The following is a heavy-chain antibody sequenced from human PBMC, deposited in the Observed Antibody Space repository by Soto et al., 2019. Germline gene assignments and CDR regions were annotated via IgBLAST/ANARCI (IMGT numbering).Heavy chain of an antibody. CDR2: INVGNGNT. J-gene: IGHJ5*02. D-gene: IGHD2-21*01. CDR3: AREGELCGGKSWTYYWLDP. Sequence: QVYLVQSGAEVKKPGASVKVSCKASGYTFTSYAMHWVRQAPGQGLEWMGRINVGNGNTEYSQKFQGRVTITRDTSASTAYMEQSRLRSEDTAVYYCAREGELCGGKSWTYYWLDPWGQGTLVTVSS. CDR1: GYTFTSYA. V-gene: IGHV1-3*01.